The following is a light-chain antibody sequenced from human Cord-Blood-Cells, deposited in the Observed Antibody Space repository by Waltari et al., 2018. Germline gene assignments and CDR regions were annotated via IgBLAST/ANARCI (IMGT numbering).Light chain of an antibody. CDR1: SSDVGGYNY. CDR2: AVS. J-gene: IGLJ3*02. V-gene: IGLV2-14*03. CDR3: SSYTSISTLV. Sequence: QSALTQPASVSGSPGQSITISCTGTSSDVGGYNYVSWYQQHPGKAPKLMIYAVSNRPAGFSNRFSGSKSGNWASLTISGLQAEGEAEYYCSSYTSISTLVFGGGTKLTVL.